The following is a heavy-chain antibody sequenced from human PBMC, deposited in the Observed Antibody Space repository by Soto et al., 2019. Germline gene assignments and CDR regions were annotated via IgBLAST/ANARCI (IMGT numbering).Heavy chain of an antibody. J-gene: IGHJ4*02. Sequence: EVQLLESGGGLVQPGGSLRLSCAASGFTFSSYARSWVRQAPGKGREWVSAISGSGGSTYYADSVKGRFTISRDNSKNTLYLQMNSLRAEDTVVYYCAKAHRVVRGVIIAYDYWGQGTLVTVSS. D-gene: IGHD3-10*01. V-gene: IGHV3-23*01. CDR3: AKAHRVVRGVIIAYDY. CDR1: GFTFSSYA. CDR2: ISGSGGST.